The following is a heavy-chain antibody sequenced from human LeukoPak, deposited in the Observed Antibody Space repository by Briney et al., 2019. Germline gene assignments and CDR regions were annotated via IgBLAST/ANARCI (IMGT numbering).Heavy chain of an antibody. Sequence: SQTLSLTCAVSGVSISSGGYSWSWIRQPPGKGLEWIGYIYYSGSTFYNPSLMSRVTISIHTSKNQFSLKLSSVTAADTAVYYCARDRFGQRIFDSWGQGTLVTVSS. CDR2: IYYSGST. D-gene: IGHD2-15*01. CDR1: GVSISSGGYS. J-gene: IGHJ4*02. CDR3: ARDRFGQRIFDS. V-gene: IGHV4-30-2*05.